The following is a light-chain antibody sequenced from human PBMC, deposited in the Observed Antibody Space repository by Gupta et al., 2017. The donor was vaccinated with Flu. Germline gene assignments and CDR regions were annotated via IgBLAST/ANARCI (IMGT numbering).Light chain of an antibody. CDR1: QDIGDY. J-gene: IGKJ2*01. V-gene: IGKV1-33*01. CDR3: QQYGNRPPYT. CDR2: DAS. Sequence: DIQMTQSPSSLSTSIGDRVIITCQASQDIGDYLNWYQQKPGKAPKLLIYDASNLETGVPSRFSGSGSGTHFTFTISGLQPEDIATYYCQQYGNRPPYTFGQGTKLEI.